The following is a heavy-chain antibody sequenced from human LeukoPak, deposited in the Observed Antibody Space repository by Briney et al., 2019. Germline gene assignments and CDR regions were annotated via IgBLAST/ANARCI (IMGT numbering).Heavy chain of an antibody. J-gene: IGHJ5*02. D-gene: IGHD6-19*01. CDR3: AKGAGPPWFDP. Sequence: PSETLSLTCTVSGGSISSFYWNWIRLPPGKGLELIGYIYYSGTTNYNPSLTSRVTISIDTSKNHFSMDLSSVTAADTAVYYCAKGAGPPWFDPWGQGTLVTVSS. CDR1: GGSISSFY. V-gene: IGHV4-59*08. CDR2: IYYSGTT.